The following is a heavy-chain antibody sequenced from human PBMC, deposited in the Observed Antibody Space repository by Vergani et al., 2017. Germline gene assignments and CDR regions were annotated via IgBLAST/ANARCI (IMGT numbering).Heavy chain of an antibody. CDR3: ASGNYYDSSGYYGTSDFDY. J-gene: IGHJ4*02. Sequence: QVQLQQWGAGLLKPSETLSLTCAVYGGSFSGYYWSWIRQPPGKGLEWIGEINHSGSTNYNPSLKSRVTISVDTSKNQFSLKLSSVTAADTAVYYCASGNYYDSSGYYGTSDFDYWGQGTLVTVSS. CDR2: INHSGST. D-gene: IGHD3-22*01. V-gene: IGHV4-34*01. CDR1: GGSFSGYY.